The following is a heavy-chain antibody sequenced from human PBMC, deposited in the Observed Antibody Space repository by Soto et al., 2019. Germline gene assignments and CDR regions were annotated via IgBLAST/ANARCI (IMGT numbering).Heavy chain of an antibody. J-gene: IGHJ4*02. Sequence: QVLLQESGPGLVQPSGTLSLSCAVSGGSISSNYFWGWVRQPPGKGLEWVEDISHSGSVNYNPSHKRRVTISIDKSKNQSSLKLHSVTAADTAVYYCARSFGWCAIDYGGEGTVVIVSS. CDR2: ISHSGSV. CDR1: GGSISSNYF. D-gene: IGHD3-9*01. CDR3: ARSFGWCAIDY. V-gene: IGHV4-4*02.